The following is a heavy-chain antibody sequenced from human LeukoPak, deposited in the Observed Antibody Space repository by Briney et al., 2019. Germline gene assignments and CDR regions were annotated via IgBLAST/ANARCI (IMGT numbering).Heavy chain of an antibody. D-gene: IGHD3-10*01. CDR2: IRSKAYGGTT. J-gene: IGHJ4*02. V-gene: IGHV3-49*04. Sequence: GGSLRLSCTASGFTFGDYAMSWVRQAPGKGLEWVGFIRSKAYGGTTEYAASVKGRFTISRDDSKSIAYLQINSLKTEDTAVYYCTRDDYYGSGSYDYWGQGTLVTVSS. CDR1: GFTFGDYA. CDR3: TRDDYYGSGSYDY.